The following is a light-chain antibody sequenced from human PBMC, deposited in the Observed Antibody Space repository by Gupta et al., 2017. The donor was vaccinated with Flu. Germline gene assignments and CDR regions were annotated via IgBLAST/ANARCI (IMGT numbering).Light chain of an antibody. CDR2: QAS. Sequence: DIQMTQSPSTLSASVGDRVTITCRASQSVSSWLAWYQQKPGKAPKLLIYQASSLERGVPSRFSGSGSGTEFTLTISSLQPDDFATYYCQQYYSIRTFGQGTKLEIK. J-gene: IGKJ2*01. CDR3: QQYYSIRT. V-gene: IGKV1-5*03. CDR1: QSVSSW.